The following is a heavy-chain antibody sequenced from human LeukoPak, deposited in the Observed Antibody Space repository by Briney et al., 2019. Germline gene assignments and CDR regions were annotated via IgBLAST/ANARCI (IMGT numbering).Heavy chain of an antibody. CDR1: GYTSTSYF. CDR2: INPSGGST. V-gene: IGHV1-46*01. CDR3: ARGYCSGTACDLDY. D-gene: IGHD2-15*01. J-gene: IGHJ4*02. Sequence: ASVKVSCKASGYTSTSYFMHRVRQAPGQGLDWMGIINPSGGSTSYAQKFQGRFTISRDNSKSTLYLQMNSLRAEDTAVYYCARGYCSGTACDLDYWGQGTLVTVSS.